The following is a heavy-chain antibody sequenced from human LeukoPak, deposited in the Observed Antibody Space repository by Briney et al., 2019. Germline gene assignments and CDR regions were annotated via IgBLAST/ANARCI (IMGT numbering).Heavy chain of an antibody. V-gene: IGHV4-59*12. CDR3: ARTPYCSSTSCYRSYFQH. CDR1: GGSISSYY. J-gene: IGHJ1*01. Sequence: SETLSLTCTVSGGSISSYYWSWIRQPPGKGLEWIGYIYHSGSTYYNPSLKSRVTISVDRSKNQFSLKLSSVTAADTAVYYCARTPYCSSTSCYRSYFQHWGQGTLVTVSS. D-gene: IGHD2-2*02. CDR2: IYHSGST.